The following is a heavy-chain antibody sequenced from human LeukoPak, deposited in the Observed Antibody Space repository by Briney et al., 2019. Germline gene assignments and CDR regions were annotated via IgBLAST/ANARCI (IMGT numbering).Heavy chain of an antibody. Sequence: GSLRLSCEASGFGVSGNAMAWVRQAAGKGLQWVSGLGSDGRTHYADSVRGRFTISRDESKNTVYLQMNSLRAEDTALYYCAKDRLWFGYDYWGQGTLVTVSS. J-gene: IGHJ4*02. V-gene: IGHV3-23*01. CDR2: LGSDGRT. CDR1: GFGVSGNA. D-gene: IGHD3-10*01. CDR3: AKDRLWFGYDY.